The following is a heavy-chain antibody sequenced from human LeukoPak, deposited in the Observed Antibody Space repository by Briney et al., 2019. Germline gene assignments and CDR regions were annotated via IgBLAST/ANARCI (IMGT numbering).Heavy chain of an antibody. CDR1: GFIFSSYW. J-gene: IGHJ4*02. D-gene: IGHD6-13*01. CDR3: GYGRTWYFDY. Sequence: HPGGSLRLSCVASGFIFSSYWMTWVRLAPGKGLEWVASINQDGRQKYHVDSVKGRFTISRDNAENSLYLQMNSLGVEDTALYYCGYGRTWYFDYGGQGTLVTVSS. CDR2: INQDGRQK. V-gene: IGHV3-7*01.